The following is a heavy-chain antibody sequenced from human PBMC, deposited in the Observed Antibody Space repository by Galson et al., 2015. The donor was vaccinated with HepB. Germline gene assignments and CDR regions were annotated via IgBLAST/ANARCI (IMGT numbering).Heavy chain of an antibody. V-gene: IGHV1-8*01. CDR3: ARVVSGYSYGLYYYYGMDV. J-gene: IGHJ6*02. CDR2: MNPNSGNT. D-gene: IGHD5-18*01. Sequence: SVKVSCKASGYTFTSYDINWVRQATGQGLEWMGWMNPNSGNTGYAQKFQGRVTMTRNTSISTAYMELSSLRSEDTAVYYCARVVSGYSYGLYYYYGMDVWGQGTTVTVSS. CDR1: GYTFTSYD.